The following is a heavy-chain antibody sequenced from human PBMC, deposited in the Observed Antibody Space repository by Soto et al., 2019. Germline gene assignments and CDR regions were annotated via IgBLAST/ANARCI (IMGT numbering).Heavy chain of an antibody. CDR3: AREDSVHSYFDY. J-gene: IGHJ4*02. V-gene: IGHV1-18*01. D-gene: IGHD4-4*01. CDR1: GYTFTSYG. CDR2: ISAYNGNT. Sequence: ASVKVSCKASGYTFTSYGTSWVRQAPGQGLEWMGWISAYNGNTNYAQKLQGRVTMTTDTSTSTAYMELRSLRSDDTAVYYCAREDSVHSYFDYWGQGTLVTVSS.